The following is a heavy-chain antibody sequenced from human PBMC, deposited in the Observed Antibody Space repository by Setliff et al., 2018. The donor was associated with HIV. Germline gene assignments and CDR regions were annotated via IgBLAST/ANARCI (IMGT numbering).Heavy chain of an antibody. V-gene: IGHV5-51*01. Sequence: GESLKISCKGSGYSFSSHWIGWVRQLPGKGLEWIGIIYPADSKTTYSPSFQGQVTISVDKSIRAAYLQWSSLKASDTGMFYCARHAGPRNFWSGYSSGMDVWGKGTTVTVS. J-gene: IGHJ6*03. CDR1: GYSFSSHW. CDR2: IYPADSKT. CDR3: ARHAGPRNFWSGYSSGMDV. D-gene: IGHD3-3*01.